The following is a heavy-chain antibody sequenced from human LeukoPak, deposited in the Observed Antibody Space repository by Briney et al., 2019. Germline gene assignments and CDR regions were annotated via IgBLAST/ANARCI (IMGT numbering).Heavy chain of an antibody. CDR1: GFTFSSYE. V-gene: IGHV3-23*01. Sequence: GGSLRLSCAASGFTFSSYEMNWVRQAPGKGLEWVSAISVSGNTYHADSVKGRFTISRDSSKNTLYLQMNSLRAGDAAVYYCAKAPVTTCSGAYCYPFDYWSQGTLVTVSS. CDR2: ISVSGNT. CDR3: AKAPVTTCSGAYCYPFDY. D-gene: IGHD2-15*01. J-gene: IGHJ4*02.